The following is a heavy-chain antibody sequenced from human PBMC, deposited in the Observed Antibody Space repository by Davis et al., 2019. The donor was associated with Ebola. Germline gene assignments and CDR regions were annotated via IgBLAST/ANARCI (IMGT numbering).Heavy chain of an antibody. CDR1: GGSFSDYY. CDR2: IYTSGST. V-gene: IGHV4-4*07. Sequence: PSETLSLTCAVYGGSFSDYYWRWIRQPAGKGLEWIGHIYTSGSTNYNPSLKSRVTISVDTSKNQFSLKLSSVTAADTAVYYCARDCYATINDAFDIWCQGTMVTVSS. J-gene: IGHJ3*02. D-gene: IGHD3-16*01. CDR3: ARDCYATINDAFDI.